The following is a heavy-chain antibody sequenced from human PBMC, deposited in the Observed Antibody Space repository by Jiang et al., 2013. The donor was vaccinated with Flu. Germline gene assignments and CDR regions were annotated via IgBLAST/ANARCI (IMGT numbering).Heavy chain of an antibody. CDR2: ISYDGSNK. J-gene: IGHJ4*02. CDR1: GFTFSSYA. V-gene: IGHV3-30-3*01. Sequence: VQLLESGGGVVQPGRSLRLSCAASGFTFSSYAMHWVRQAPGKGLEWVAVISYDGSNKYYADSVKGRFTISRDNSKNTLYLQMNSLRAEDTAVYYCARDLGGSYEVYYYFDYVGPGNPGHRLL. CDR3: ARDLGGSYEVYYYFDY. D-gene: IGHD1-26*01.